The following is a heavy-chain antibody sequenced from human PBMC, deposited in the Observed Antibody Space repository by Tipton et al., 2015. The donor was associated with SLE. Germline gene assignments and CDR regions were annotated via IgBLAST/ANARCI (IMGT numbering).Heavy chain of an antibody. D-gene: IGHD6-19*01. CDR3: ASGLGSGHVDI. CDR1: GGSISSSSYY. V-gene: IGHV4-61*09. Sequence: TLSLTCTVSGGSISSSSYYWGWIRQPAGKGLEWIGYIYTSGSTNYNPSLKSRVTISVDTSKNQFSLKLSSVTAADTAVYYCASGLGSGHVDIWGQGTMVTVSS. J-gene: IGHJ3*02. CDR2: IYTSGST.